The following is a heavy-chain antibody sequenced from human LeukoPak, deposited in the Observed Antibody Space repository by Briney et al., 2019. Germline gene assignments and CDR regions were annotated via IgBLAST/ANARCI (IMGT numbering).Heavy chain of an antibody. CDR1: GGSISSYY. Sequence: SETLSLTCTVSGGSISSYYWSWIRQPAGKGLEWIGRIHTSGSTDYNPSLKSRVTMSVETSKNQFSLKLSSVTAADTAVYYCARLITGTTTAFDIWGQGTMVTVSS. CDR2: IHTSGST. CDR3: ARLITGTTTAFDI. D-gene: IGHD1-7*01. J-gene: IGHJ3*02. V-gene: IGHV4-4*07.